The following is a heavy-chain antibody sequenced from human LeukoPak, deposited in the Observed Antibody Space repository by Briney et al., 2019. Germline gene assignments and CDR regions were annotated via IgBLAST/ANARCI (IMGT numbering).Heavy chain of an antibody. Sequence: PGGSLRLSRVASGFTFSRYAMNWVRQTPGKRLEWISLIGTDEARTHYADSVKGRFIISRDNSKNTLFLQMYSVRTEDTAVYYCAKDLDSTDLYDNADWGQGTLVTVSS. V-gene: IGHV3-23*01. CDR3: AKDLDSTDLYDNAD. CDR1: GFTFSRYA. J-gene: IGHJ1*01. CDR2: IGTDEART. D-gene: IGHD2/OR15-2a*01.